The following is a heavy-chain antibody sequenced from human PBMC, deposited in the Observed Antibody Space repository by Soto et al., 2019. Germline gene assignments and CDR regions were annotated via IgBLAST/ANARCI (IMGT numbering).Heavy chain of an antibody. Sequence: EVQLVESGGGLVQPGGSLRLSCAASGFTFSSYWMSWVRQAPGKGLEWVANIKQDGSEKYYVDSVKGRFTISRDNAKNSLYLQMNSLRAEDTAVYYCASLGELSLYRGEGGDYWGQGTLVTVSS. CDR2: IKQDGSEK. D-gene: IGHD3-16*02. J-gene: IGHJ4*02. CDR3: ASLGELSLYRGEGGDY. V-gene: IGHV3-7*03. CDR1: GFTFSSYW.